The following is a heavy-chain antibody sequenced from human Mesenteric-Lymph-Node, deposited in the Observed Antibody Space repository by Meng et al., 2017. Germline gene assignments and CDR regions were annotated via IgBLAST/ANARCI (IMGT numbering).Heavy chain of an antibody. J-gene: IGHJ4*02. CDR3: AKEWGRYYYGSGSYYNVRPFDY. CDR2: ISSTSGSTK. V-gene: IGHV3-11*01. D-gene: IGHD3-10*01. CDR1: GFSFSDYY. Sequence: GESLKISCAASGFSFSDYYMSWIRQAPGKGLEWVSYISSTSGSTKYYADSVKGRFTISRDNAKNSVYLQMNSLSPEDTAVYYCAKEWGRYYYGSGSYYNVRPFDYWGQGTLVTVSS.